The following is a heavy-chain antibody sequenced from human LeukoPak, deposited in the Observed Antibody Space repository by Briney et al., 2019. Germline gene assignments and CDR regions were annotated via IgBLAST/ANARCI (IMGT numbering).Heavy chain of an antibody. CDR3: ARVGYGDYGKLDY. J-gene: IGHJ4*02. CDR2: IYYSGST. CDR1: GGSISSGDYY. Sequence: SETLSLTCTVSGGSISSGDYYWSWIRQHPGKGLEWIGYIYYSGSTYYNPSLKSRVTISVDTSKNQFSLKLSSVTAADTAVYYCARVGYGDYGKLDYWGQGTLVTVSS. D-gene: IGHD4-17*01. V-gene: IGHV4-31*03.